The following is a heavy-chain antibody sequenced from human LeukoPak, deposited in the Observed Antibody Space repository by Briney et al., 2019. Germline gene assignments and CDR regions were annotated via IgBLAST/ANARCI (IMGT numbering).Heavy chain of an antibody. CDR1: GFTFDDYA. J-gene: IGHJ4*02. CDR2: ISWNSGSM. CDR3: AKDSAYYYDSSGYSDY. Sequence: GRSLRLSCAASGFTFDDYAMHWVRQVPGKGLEWVSGISWNSGSMGYADSVKGRFTISRDNAKNSLYLQMNSLRAEDTALYYCAKDSAYYYDSSGYSDYWGQGTLVTVSS. D-gene: IGHD3-22*01. V-gene: IGHV3-9*01.